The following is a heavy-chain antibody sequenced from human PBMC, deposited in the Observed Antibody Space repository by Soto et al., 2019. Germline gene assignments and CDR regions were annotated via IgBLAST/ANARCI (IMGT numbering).Heavy chain of an antibody. CDR1: GGTFSSYA. CDR2: IIPIFGTA. J-gene: IGHJ4*02. V-gene: IGHV1-69*06. D-gene: IGHD3-22*01. CDR3: ARGYYDTSGYYPIDF. Sequence: ASVKVSCKASGGTFSSYAISWVRQAPGQGLEWMGGIIPIFGTANYAQKFQGRVTITADKSTSTAYMELSSLRSEDTAVYYCARGYYDTSGYYPIDFWGQGTLVTVS.